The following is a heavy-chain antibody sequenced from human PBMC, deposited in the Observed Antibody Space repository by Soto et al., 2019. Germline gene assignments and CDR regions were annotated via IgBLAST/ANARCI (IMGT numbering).Heavy chain of an antibody. J-gene: IGHJ4*02. CDR3: ARAPYSSGWPDS. D-gene: IGHD6-19*01. V-gene: IGHV4-61*03. CDR1: GGSVSSGGYF. Sequence: QVQLQESGPGLVKPSETLSLTCTVSGGSVSSGGYFWSWIRQPPGKGLEWIGYISYSGSTKYNPSLESRVTISVDTSNKNFSLKLASLTAADTAVYYGARAPYSSGWPDSWGQGTLVTVSS. CDR2: ISYSGST.